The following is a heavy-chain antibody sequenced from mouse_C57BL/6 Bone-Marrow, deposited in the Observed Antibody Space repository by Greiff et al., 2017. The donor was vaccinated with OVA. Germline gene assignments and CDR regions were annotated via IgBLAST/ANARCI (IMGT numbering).Heavy chain of an antibody. Sequence: VQLQESGAELVRPGASVTLSCKASGYTFTDYEMHWVKQTPVHGLEWIGAIDPETGGTAYNQKFKGKAILTADKSSSTAYMELRSLTSEDSAVYYCTRSHYDYGDYWGQGTSVTVSS. CDR2: IDPETGGT. D-gene: IGHD2-4*01. J-gene: IGHJ4*01. CDR1: GYTFTDYE. CDR3: TRSHYDYGDY. V-gene: IGHV1-15*01.